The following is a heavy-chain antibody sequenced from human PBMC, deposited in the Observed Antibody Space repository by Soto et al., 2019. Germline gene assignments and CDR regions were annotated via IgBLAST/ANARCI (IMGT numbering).Heavy chain of an antibody. D-gene: IGHD6-13*01. V-gene: IGHV3-23*01. Sequence: GGSLRLSCAASGFTFSIYAMSWVRQAPGKGLEWVSGVSGSGGSTYYADSVKGRFTIPRDNSKNTLYLQMNSLRGEDTAVYHCAKDSGHSSSWSNYWGQGTLVTVSS. CDR1: GFTFSIYA. CDR2: VSGSGGST. CDR3: AKDSGHSSSWSNY. J-gene: IGHJ4*02.